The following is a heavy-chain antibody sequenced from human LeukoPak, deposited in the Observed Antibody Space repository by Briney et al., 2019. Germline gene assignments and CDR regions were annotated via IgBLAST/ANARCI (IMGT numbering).Heavy chain of an antibody. CDR2: IWYGGSNK. J-gene: IGHJ4*02. D-gene: IGHD3-22*01. CDR1: GFTFSSYG. CDR3: AKDFYASSGYRRLHF. Sequence: SGRSLRLSCAASGFTFSSYGMHWVRQAPGKGLEWVAVIWYGGSNKYYADSVKGRFTISRDNSKSTLYLQMNRLRAEDTAVCYCAKDFYASSGYRRLHFWAQGILVTVSS. V-gene: IGHV3-30*18.